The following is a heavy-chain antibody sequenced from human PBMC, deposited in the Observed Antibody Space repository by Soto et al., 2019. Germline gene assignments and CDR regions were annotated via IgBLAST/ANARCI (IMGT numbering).Heavy chain of an antibody. D-gene: IGHD6-6*01. CDR1: GYTFTSYY. CDR3: ARDYYGVGSSASFDY. Sequence: GASVKVSCKASGYTFTSYYIHWVRQAPGQGLRWMGLINPTGDSTRYAQTFQGRLTMTRDTSTSTVYMELSSLGSEDTAVYYCARDYYGVGSSASFDYWG. J-gene: IGHJ4*01. CDR2: INPTGDST. V-gene: IGHV1-46*01.